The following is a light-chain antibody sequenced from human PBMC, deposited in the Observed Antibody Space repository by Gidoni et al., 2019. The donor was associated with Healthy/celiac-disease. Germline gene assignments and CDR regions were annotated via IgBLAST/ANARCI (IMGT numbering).Light chain of an antibody. V-gene: IGKV3-11*01. CDR3: QQRSNWLT. J-gene: IGKJ4*01. Sequence: EMVLTQSPATLSLSPGEIATISCRASQSVSSYLAWYQQKPGQAPRLLIYDASKRATGIPARFSGSGSGTDFTLTISSLEPEDFAFYYCQQRSNWLTFGGGTKVEIK. CDR2: DAS. CDR1: QSVSSY.